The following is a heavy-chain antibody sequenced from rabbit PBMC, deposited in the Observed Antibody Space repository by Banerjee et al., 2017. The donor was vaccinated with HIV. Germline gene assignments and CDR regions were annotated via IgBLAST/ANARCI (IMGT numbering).Heavy chain of an antibody. CDR3: ARGPAVSDGGLPYGSYFDL. V-gene: IGHV1S45*01. CDR1: GFTLSSYW. J-gene: IGHJ4*01. Sequence: QEQLVESGGGLVQPEGSLTLTCKASGFTLSSYWMWWVRQAPGKGLEWIACIGAGSSGTTYYASWAKGRFTISKTSSTTVTLQMTSLTAADTATYFCARGPAVSDGGLPYGSYFDLWGPGTLVTVS. D-gene: IGHD5-1*01. CDR2: IGAGSSGTT.